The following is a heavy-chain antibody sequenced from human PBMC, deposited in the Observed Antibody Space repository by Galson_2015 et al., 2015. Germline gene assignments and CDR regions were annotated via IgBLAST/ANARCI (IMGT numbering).Heavy chain of an antibody. J-gene: IGHJ4*02. D-gene: IGHD4-11*01. CDR1: GFTFDDYG. CDR3: ARGLGTTVTSPFDY. V-gene: IGHV3-20*04. CDR2: INWNGGST. Sequence: SLRLSCAASGFTFDDYGMSWVRQAPGKGLEWVSGINWNGGSTGYADSVKGRFTISRDNAKNSLYLQMNSLRAEDTALYYCARGLGTTVTSPFDYWGQGTLVTVSS.